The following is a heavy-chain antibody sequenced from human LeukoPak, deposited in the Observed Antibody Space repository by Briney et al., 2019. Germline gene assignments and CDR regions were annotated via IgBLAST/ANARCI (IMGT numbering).Heavy chain of an antibody. CDR2: IYYSGST. V-gene: IGHV4-39*07. J-gene: IGHJ4*02. CDR3: ARRAGAYSHPYDY. Sequence: SEPLSLTCTVSGGSISSSSYYWGWIRQPPGKGLEWIGSIYYSGSTHYNPSLKSRVTISVDTSKNQLSLKLSSVTAADTAVYYCARRAGAYSHPYDYWGQGTLVTVSS. CDR1: GGSISSSSYY. D-gene: IGHD4/OR15-4a*01.